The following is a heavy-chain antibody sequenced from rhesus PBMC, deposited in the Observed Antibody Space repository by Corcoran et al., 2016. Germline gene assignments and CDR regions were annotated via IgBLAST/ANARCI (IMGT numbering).Heavy chain of an antibody. V-gene: IGHV4-80*01. CDR2: ISGSGIT. CDR3: GMSSGNYYFNN. Sequence: QVQLQGSGPGLVKPSETLSLTCAVSGASISTNWWNWIRQSPGKGREWIGEISGSGITKYNPDLKSRVTFSKDASKNQVSLNLRSVTAADTAVYYCGMSSGNYYFNNWGQGVLVTVSS. CDR1: GASISTNW. J-gene: IGHJ4*01. D-gene: IGHD6-31*01.